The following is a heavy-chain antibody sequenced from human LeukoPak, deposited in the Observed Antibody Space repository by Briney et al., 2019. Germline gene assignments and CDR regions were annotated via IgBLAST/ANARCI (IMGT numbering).Heavy chain of an antibody. D-gene: IGHD2-2*01. CDR2: SNTDTGNP. Sequence: GASVKVSCKASGYTFTTYAVNWVRQAPGQGLEWMGWSNTDTGNPTYAQGFTGRFVFSLDTSVSTAYLQISSLKAEDTAVYYCARGKGYCSSTTCYGVYWFDPWGQGTLVTVSS. V-gene: IGHV7-4-1*02. CDR3: ARGKGYCSSTTCYGVYWFDP. J-gene: IGHJ5*02. CDR1: GYTFTTYA.